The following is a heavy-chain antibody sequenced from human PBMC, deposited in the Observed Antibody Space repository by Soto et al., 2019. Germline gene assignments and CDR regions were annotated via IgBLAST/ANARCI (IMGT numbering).Heavy chain of an antibody. V-gene: IGHV3-30*18. CDR2: ISYDGRYK. J-gene: IGHJ6*02. CDR3: AKDPTYDSSGYYFYYGPDV. CDR1: GFTFSTYG. Sequence: SQRLSCAASGFTFSTYGMHWVRQAPGKGLEWVGLISYDGRYKYYPDSVKGRFTISRDNSKNTLYLQMNSLRPEDTAVYYCAKDPTYDSSGYYFYYGPDVWGQGTTVPVSS. D-gene: IGHD3-22*01.